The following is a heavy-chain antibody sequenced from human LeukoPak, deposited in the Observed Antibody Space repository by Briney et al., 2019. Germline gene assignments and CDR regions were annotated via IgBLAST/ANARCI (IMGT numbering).Heavy chain of an antibody. D-gene: IGHD6-13*01. CDR2: IIPIFGTA. Sequence: ASVKVSCKASGGTFSSYAISWVRQAPGQGLEWMGGIIPIFGTANYAQKFQGRVTITADKSTSTAYMELSSLRSEDTAVYYCARFGPRRSWYDYWGQGTLVTVSS. V-gene: IGHV1-69*06. J-gene: IGHJ4*02. CDR1: GGTFSSYA. CDR3: ARFGPRRSWYDY.